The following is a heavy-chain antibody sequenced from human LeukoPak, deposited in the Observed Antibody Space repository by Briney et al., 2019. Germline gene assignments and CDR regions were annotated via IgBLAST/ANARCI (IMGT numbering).Heavy chain of an antibody. V-gene: IGHV1-18*01. J-gene: IGHJ4*02. CDR2: ISAYNGNT. D-gene: IGHD6-13*01. CDR3: ARRPRIAAAGTNDY. Sequence: ASVKVSCKASGYTFTSYGISWVRHAPGQGLEWMGWISAYNGNTNYAQKLQGRVTMTTDTSTSTAYMELRSLRSDDTAVYYCARRPRIAAAGTNDYWGQGTLVTVSS. CDR1: GYTFTSYG.